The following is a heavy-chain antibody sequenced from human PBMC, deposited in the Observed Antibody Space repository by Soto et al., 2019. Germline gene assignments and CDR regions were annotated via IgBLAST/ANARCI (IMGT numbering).Heavy chain of an antibody. CDR2: MSGSGGST. CDR3: AKKHVAGGSRMSLVDY. Sequence: EVQLLESGGGLVQPGGSLRLSCATSGFTFSTYAMSWVRQAPGKGLEWVSSMSGSGGSTYYADSVKDRFTISRDNSKNTMYLEMNSLRVEDTAVYYCAKKHVAGGSRMSLVDYWGQGTLVTVSS. CDR1: GFTFSTYA. J-gene: IGHJ4*02. V-gene: IGHV3-23*01. D-gene: IGHD6-13*01.